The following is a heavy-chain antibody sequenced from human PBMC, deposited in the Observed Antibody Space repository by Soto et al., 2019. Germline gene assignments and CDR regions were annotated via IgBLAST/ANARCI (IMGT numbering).Heavy chain of an antibody. CDR2: IGGGGGST. Sequence: EVQLLESGGGLVQPGGSLRVSCAASRFTFSSYAMSWVRQAPDKGLEWVSAIGGGGGSTYYADSVKGRFTISRDNSKNMLYLQMNSLRVEDTAVYYCAKGRVKWLVVVTNAFDNWGQGTMVTVSS. CDR1: RFTFSSYA. J-gene: IGHJ3*02. D-gene: IGHD2-21*02. CDR3: AKGRVKWLVVVTNAFDN. V-gene: IGHV3-23*01.